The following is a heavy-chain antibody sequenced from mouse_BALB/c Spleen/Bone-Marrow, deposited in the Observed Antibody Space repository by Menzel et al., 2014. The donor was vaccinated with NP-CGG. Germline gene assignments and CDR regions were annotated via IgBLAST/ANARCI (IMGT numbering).Heavy chain of an antibody. Sequence: VQLQQSGAELVKPGTSVKLSCKASGCTFTSYYIYWVKQRPGQGLKWIGEINPSNGGTNFNEKFKSKATLTVDKSSSTAYMQLSSLTSEDSAVYYCTRLSLLRGYFDYWGQGTTLTVSS. J-gene: IGHJ2*01. CDR3: TRLSLLRGYFDY. V-gene: IGHV1S81*02. D-gene: IGHD1-2*01. CDR1: GCTFTSYY. CDR2: INPSNGGT.